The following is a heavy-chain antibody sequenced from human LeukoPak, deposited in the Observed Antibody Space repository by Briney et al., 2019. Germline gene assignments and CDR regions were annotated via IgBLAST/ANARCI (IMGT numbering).Heavy chain of an antibody. CDR2: IYYSGST. V-gene: IGHV4-39*01. CDR1: GGSISSSSYY. J-gene: IGHJ4*02. Sequence: SETLSLTRTVSGGSISSSSYYWGWMRQPPGKGREWIGSIYYSGSTYYNPSLKSRVTISVDTSKNQFSLKLSSVTAADTAVYYCARQLGYCSSTSCYADKVDYWGQGTLVTVSS. D-gene: IGHD2-2*01. CDR3: ARQLGYCSSTSCYADKVDY.